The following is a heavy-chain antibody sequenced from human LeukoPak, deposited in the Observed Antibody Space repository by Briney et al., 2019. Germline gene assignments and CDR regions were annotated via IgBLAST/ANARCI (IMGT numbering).Heavy chain of an antibody. D-gene: IGHD3-10*01. V-gene: IGHV1-18*01. Sequence: ASVKVSCKASGYSLTSYGVTWVRRAPGQGLEWMGWVNAYDGSTNYAQKIRGRVTMTTYASKNTVDMELRRLRFNDTAVSYCARRGPPGIDVWGQGNTVTVS. CDR1: GYSLTSYG. J-gene: IGHJ6*02. CDR2: VNAYDGST. CDR3: ARRGPPGIDV.